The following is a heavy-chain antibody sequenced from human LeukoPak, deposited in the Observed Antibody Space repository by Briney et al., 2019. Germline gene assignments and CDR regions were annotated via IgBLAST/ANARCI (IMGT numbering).Heavy chain of an antibody. CDR2: ISHSGST. D-gene: IGHD6-13*01. CDR1: GGSFSGYY. CDR3: ARGPEYSSSWYPYYFDY. V-gene: IGHV4-34*01. J-gene: IGHJ4*02. Sequence: PSETLSLTCAVYGGSFSGYYWSWIRQPPGKGLEWIGEISHSGSTNYNPSLKSRVTISVDTSKNQFSLKLSSVTAADTAVYYCARGPEYSSSWYPYYFDYWGQGTLVTVSS.